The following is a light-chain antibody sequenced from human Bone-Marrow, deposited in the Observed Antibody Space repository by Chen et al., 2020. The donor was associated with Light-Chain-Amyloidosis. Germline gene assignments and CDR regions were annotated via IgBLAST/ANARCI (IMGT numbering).Light chain of an antibody. CDR3: QSADSSGTYEVI. J-gene: IGLJ2*01. CDR2: RDT. V-gene: IGLV3-25*03. Sequence: SYEPTLPPSVSVSPGQTARITCSGDDLPTKYAYWYQQKPGQAPVLVIHRDTERPSGISERFSGSSSGTTATLTISGVQAEDEADYHCQSADSSGTYEVIFGGGTKLTVL. CDR1: DLPTKY.